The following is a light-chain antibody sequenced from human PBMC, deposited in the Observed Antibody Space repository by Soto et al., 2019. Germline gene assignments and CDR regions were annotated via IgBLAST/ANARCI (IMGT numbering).Light chain of an antibody. V-gene: IGKV3-20*01. Sequence: EIVMTQSPATLSVSPGARATLSCRASQSVGSDLVWYRQKPGQAPRLLIYGASSRAAGIPDRFSGSGSGTDFTLTISRLEPEDFVVYHCQQYGDLPPTFGQGTKVDIK. J-gene: IGKJ1*01. CDR1: QSVGSD. CDR2: GAS. CDR3: QQYGDLPPT.